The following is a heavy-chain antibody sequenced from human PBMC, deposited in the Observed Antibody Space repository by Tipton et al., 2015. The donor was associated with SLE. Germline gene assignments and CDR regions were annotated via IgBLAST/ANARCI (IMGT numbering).Heavy chain of an antibody. V-gene: IGHV4-34*01. CDR1: GGSFRGYY. CDR2: INHGGNS. Sequence: LRLSCAVHGGSFRGYYWTWIRQSPSGLEWIGEINHGGNSNSNPSLKSRVTISVDTSNNQFSLRLSSVTAADTAVYYCTSRRSTMATTPFDDWGQGTLVTVSS. D-gene: IGHD4/OR15-4a*01. CDR3: TSRRSTMATTPFDD. J-gene: IGHJ4*02.